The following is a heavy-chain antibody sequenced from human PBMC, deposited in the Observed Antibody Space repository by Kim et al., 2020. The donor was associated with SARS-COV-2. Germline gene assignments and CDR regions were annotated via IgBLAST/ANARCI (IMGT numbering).Heavy chain of an antibody. CDR3: ARNFYHSSGYYAGSGA. Sequence: GESLKISCKGSGYSFTSYWISWVRQMPGKGLEWLGRIDPSDSYTNYSPSFQGHVTISADKSISTAYLQWSSLKASDTAMYYCARNFYHSSGYYAGSGAWGQGTLVTVSS. D-gene: IGHD3-22*01. V-gene: IGHV5-10-1*01. CDR2: IDPSDSYT. J-gene: IGHJ5*02. CDR1: GYSFTSYW.